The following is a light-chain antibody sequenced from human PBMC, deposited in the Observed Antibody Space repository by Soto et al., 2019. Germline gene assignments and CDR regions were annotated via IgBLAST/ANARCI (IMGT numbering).Light chain of an antibody. CDR1: QSVSSY. CDR3: QQRSNLPRT. CDR2: DAY. V-gene: IGKV3-11*01. J-gene: IGKJ1*01. Sequence: EIVLTQSPATLSLSPGDRATLSCRASQSVSSYLAWYQQKPGQAPRLLIYDAYHRATGIPARFSGSGSGTDFTLTISSLEPEDFAVYYCQQRSNLPRTFGQGTKVEIK.